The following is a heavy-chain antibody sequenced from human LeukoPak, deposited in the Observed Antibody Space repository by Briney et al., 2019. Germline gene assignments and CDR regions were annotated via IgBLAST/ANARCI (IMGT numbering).Heavy chain of an antibody. D-gene: IGHD6-13*01. V-gene: IGHV3-7*01. Sequence: PGGSLRLSCAASGFTFSSYWMSWVRQAPGKGLEWVVNIKQDGSEKYYVDSVKGRFTISRDNAKNSLYLQMNSLRAEDTAVYYCARDNRDSSSWWGRRYYYMDVWGKGTTVTVSS. CDR2: IKQDGSEK. CDR3: ARDNRDSSSWWGRRYYYMDV. CDR1: GFTFSSYW. J-gene: IGHJ6*03.